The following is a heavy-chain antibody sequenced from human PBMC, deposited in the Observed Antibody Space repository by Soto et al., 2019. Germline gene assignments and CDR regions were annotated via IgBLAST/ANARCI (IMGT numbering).Heavy chain of an antibody. J-gene: IGHJ2*01. Sequence: QVQLVESGGGVVQPGRSQRLSCAASGFTFSACAMHWVRQSPGKGLEWVAVISSDGSNYYYEDSVKGRFTISRDNSKNTLYLQMDSLRAEDTAVYYCAKEVGTAMTAITHWHFDLWGRGTLVTVSS. CDR3: AKEVGTAMTAITHWHFDL. V-gene: IGHV3-30*18. CDR2: ISSDGSNY. D-gene: IGHD2-21*02. CDR1: GFTFSACA.